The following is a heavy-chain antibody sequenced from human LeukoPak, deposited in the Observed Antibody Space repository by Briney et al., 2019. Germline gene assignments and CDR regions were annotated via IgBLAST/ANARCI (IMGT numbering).Heavy chain of an antibody. CDR3: ARQQPELDY. Sequence: SETLSLTCTVSGGSISSYYWSWIRQPPGKGLEWIGSIYYSGNTYYNPSLKSRVTISVDTSKNQFSLKLSSVVAADTAVYYCARQQPELDYWGQGTLVTVSS. V-gene: IGHV4-59*05. CDR2: IYYSGNT. J-gene: IGHJ4*02. D-gene: IGHD6-13*01. CDR1: GGSISSYY.